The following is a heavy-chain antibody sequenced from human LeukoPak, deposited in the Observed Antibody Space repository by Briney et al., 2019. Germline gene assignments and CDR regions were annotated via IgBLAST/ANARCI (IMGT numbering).Heavy chain of an antibody. J-gene: IGHJ4*02. CDR2: ISSSSSTI. D-gene: IGHD5-18*01. V-gene: IGHV3-48*01. CDR1: GSTFSSYS. CDR3: ARDYWGYSYGYGY. Sequence: GGSLRLSCAASGSTFSSYSMNWVRQAPGKGLEWVSYISSSSSTIYYADSVKGRFTISRDNAKNSLYLQMNSLRAEDTAVYYCARDYWGYSYGYGYWGQGILVTVSS.